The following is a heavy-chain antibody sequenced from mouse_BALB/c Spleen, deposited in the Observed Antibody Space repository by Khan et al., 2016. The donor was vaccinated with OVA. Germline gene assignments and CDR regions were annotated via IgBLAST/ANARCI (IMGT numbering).Heavy chain of an antibody. Sequence: EVELVESGGGLVQPGGSRKLSCAASGFTFSDYGMAWVRQAPGKGPEWVAFVSSLAYNFYYADTVTGRFTISRENATNTLYLEMSSLRSEDTAMYDCARGGKGGFAYWGQGTLVTVSA. CDR1: GFTFSDYG. CDR2: VSSLAYNF. V-gene: IGHV5-15*02. J-gene: IGHJ3*01. CDR3: ARGGKGGFAY.